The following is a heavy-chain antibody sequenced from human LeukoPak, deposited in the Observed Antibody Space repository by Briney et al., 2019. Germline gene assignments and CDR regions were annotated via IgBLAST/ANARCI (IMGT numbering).Heavy chain of an antibody. CDR2: ISGSGGST. Sequence: GGSLRLSCATSGFTFSNHAVSWVRQAPGKGLEWVSGISGSGGSTYYTDSLKGRFTISRDNSKNTLYLQMSSLGAEDTAIYYCAKWMGIVVVPAEFDYWGQGTLVTVSS. CDR3: AKWMGIVVVPAEFDY. D-gene: IGHD2-2*01. J-gene: IGHJ4*02. V-gene: IGHV3-23*01. CDR1: GFTFSNHA.